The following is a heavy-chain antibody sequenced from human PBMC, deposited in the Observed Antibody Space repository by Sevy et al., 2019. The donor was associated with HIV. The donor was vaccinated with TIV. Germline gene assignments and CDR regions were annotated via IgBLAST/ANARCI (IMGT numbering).Heavy chain of an antibody. D-gene: IGHD7-27*01. CDR3: ARHGPHWVDAFDI. J-gene: IGHJ3*02. V-gene: IGHV4-59*01. CDR1: GGSISSYH. CDR2: IYYSGSP. Sequence: AESLSLTCTVSGGSISSYHWSWIRQPPGKGLEWIGYIYYSGSPNYNPSLKSRVTISVDASKNQFSLRLSSVTAADTAVYYGARHGPHWVDAFDIWGQGTVVPVSS.